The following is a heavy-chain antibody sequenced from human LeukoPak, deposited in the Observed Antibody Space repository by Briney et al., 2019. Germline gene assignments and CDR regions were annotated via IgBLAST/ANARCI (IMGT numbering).Heavy chain of an antibody. V-gene: IGHV3-48*02. J-gene: IGHJ4*02. CDR2: ISGGSGNI. Sequence: GGSLRRSCAASGFTFSSYSMKWVRQTPGKGLEWISHISGGSGNIQYADSVKGRFTISRDNAKNSLYMQMNSLRDEDTAVYYCARDKDYAFDYWGQGTLVTVSS. CDR1: GFTFSSYS. CDR3: ARDKDYAFDY. D-gene: IGHD3-16*01.